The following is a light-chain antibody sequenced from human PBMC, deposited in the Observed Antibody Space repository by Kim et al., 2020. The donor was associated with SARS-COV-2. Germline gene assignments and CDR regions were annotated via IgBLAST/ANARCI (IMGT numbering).Light chain of an antibody. CDR3: QQRSNWWT. CDR1: QIVNCY. V-gene: IGKV3-11*01. CDR2: DAS. J-gene: IGKJ1*01. Sequence: SLVAEKSTTICCSTSQIVNCYVAWYQHKPDQATRLLIYDASKRTTGIPARFSSSGSATVFTLTISSLEPEDFAVYYCQQRSNWWTFGQGTKVDIK.